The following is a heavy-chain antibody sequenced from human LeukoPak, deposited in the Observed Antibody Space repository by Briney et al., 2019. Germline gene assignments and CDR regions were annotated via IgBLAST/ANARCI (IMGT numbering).Heavy chain of an antibody. Sequence: PGGSLRLSCAASGFTVSNNYMSWVRQAPGKGLEWVSVLYTGGSTYYADSVKGRFIISRDNSKNTLYLQMNSLRVDDTAVYFCARRAGALYYYDTSGPFDHWAGEPWSPSPQ. CDR2: LYTGGST. J-gene: IGHJ4*02. CDR3: ARRAGALYYYDTSGPFDH. V-gene: IGHV3-53*01. CDR1: GFTVSNNY. D-gene: IGHD3-22*01.